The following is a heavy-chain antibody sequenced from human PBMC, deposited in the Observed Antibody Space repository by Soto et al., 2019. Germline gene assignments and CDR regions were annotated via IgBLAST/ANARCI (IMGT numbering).Heavy chain of an antibody. CDR3: ARQYYGSGSYYPLDY. V-gene: IGHV5-10-1*01. D-gene: IGHD3-10*01. CDR1: GYIFSSYW. Sequence: VESLKISCKGSGYIFSSYWISWVLEMPVKGLEWMGRIDPSDSYTNYSPSFQGHVTISADKSISTAYLQWSSLKASDTAMYYCARQYYGSGSYYPLDYWGQGTLVTVSS. CDR2: IDPSDSYT. J-gene: IGHJ4*02.